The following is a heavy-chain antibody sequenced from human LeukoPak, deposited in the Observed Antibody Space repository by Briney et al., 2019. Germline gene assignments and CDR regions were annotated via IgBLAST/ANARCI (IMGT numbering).Heavy chain of an antibody. V-gene: IGHV3-23*01. CDR1: GFSFHEYA. D-gene: IGHD1-26*01. CDR2: ISGSGGST. Sequence: TGGSLRLSCAASGFSFHEYAMHWVRQAPGKGLEWVSAISGSGGSTYYADSVKSRFTISRDNSKNTLYLQMNSLRAEDTAVYYCARGGSYHYFDYWGQGTLVTVSS. CDR3: ARGGSYHYFDY. J-gene: IGHJ4*02.